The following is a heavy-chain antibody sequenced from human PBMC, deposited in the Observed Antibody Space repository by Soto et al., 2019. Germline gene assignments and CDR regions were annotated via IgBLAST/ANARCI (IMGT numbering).Heavy chain of an antibody. J-gene: IGHJ4*02. V-gene: IGHV3-23*01. CDR1: GFTFSSYA. D-gene: IGHD6-19*01. CDR2: ISGRAGSST. Sequence: PGGSLRLSCAASGFTFSSYAMSWVRQAPGKGLERVSSISGRAGSSTYYADSVKGRFTISRDSSKNTLYLQMNSLRAEDTALYYCAKSGQWLPYYFDYWGQGTLVTVS. CDR3: AKSGQWLPYYFDY.